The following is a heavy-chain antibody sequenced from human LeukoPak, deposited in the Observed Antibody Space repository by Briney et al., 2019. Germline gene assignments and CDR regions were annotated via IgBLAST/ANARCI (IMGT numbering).Heavy chain of an antibody. CDR1: GYTLTEVS. CDR2: FDPADGEP. Sequence: ASVKVSCKISGYTLTEVSMPWVRQAPGKGLEWMGGFDPADGEPIYAQKFQGRVTMSEDTSTDTAYMDLSSLGSEDTAVYYCATEVVGYGDVHYFDSWGQGTLVTVSS. J-gene: IGHJ4*02. CDR3: ATEVVGYGDVHYFDS. D-gene: IGHD4-17*01. V-gene: IGHV1-24*01.